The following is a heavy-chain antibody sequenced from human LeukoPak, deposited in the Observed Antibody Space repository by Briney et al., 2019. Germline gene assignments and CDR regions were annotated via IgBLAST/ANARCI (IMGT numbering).Heavy chain of an antibody. CDR2: IYYSGST. Sequence: SETLSLTCTVSGGSISSSSYYWGWIRQPPGKGLEWIGSIYYSGSTYYNPSHKSRVTISVDTSKNQFSLKLSSVTAADTAVYYCARYSSGWYPGDYWGQGTLVTVSS. V-gene: IGHV4-39*01. CDR1: GGSISSSSYY. D-gene: IGHD6-19*01. CDR3: ARYSSGWYPGDY. J-gene: IGHJ4*02.